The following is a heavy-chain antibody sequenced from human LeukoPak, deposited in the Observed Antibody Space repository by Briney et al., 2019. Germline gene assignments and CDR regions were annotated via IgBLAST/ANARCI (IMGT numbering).Heavy chain of an antibody. V-gene: IGHV4-4*07. CDR1: GGSISSYY. CDR2: IYISGSGST. D-gene: IGHD6-19*01. CDR3: ARDKRVAVAGTYIYYYYMDV. Sequence: SETLSLTCTASGGSISSYYWSWIRQPAGKGLEWIGRIYISGSGSTNYNPSLKSRVTMSVDTSKNQFSLKLSSVTAADTAVYYCARDKRVAVAGTYIYYYYMDVWGNGTTVTISS. J-gene: IGHJ6*03.